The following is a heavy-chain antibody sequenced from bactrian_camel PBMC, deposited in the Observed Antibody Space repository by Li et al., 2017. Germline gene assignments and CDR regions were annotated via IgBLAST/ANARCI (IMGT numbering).Heavy chain of an antibody. CDR1: EWKYKHSDMYC. CDR3: AAGIMWCGLAQSEYDY. V-gene: IGHV3S53*01. Sequence: HVQLVESGGGSVQAGGSLRLSCVFSEWKYKHSDMYCMGWFRQAPGKEREGVAAIDSDGTTAYADSVKGRFTISQASAKNTVTLQMNSLKPEDTAMYYCAAGIMWCGLAQSEYDYWGQGTQVTVS. D-gene: IGHD2*01. J-gene: IGHJ4*01. CDR2: IDSDGTT.